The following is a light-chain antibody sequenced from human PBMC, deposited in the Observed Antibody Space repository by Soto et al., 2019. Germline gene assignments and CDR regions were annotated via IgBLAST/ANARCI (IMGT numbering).Light chain of an antibody. CDR2: GAS. CDR3: QQYGSSLWT. V-gene: IGKV3-20*01. J-gene: IGKJ1*01. CDR1: QSVSSN. Sequence: EIALTHAPGTLSLSPWEIATLSCRASQSVSSNLAWYQQKPGQAPRLLIYGASTRATGIPARFSGSGSGTDFTLTISRLEPEDFAVYYCQQYGSSLWTFGQGTKVDIK.